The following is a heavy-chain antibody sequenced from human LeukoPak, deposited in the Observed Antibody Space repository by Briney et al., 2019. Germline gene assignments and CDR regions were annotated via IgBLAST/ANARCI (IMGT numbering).Heavy chain of an antibody. Sequence: SETLSLTCAVYGGSFSGYYWSWIRQPPGKGLEWIGEINHSGSTNYNPSLKSRVTISVDTSKNQFSLKLSSVTAADMAVYYCARGHGSYYWGQGTLVTVSS. CDR2: INHSGST. V-gene: IGHV4-34*01. CDR3: ARGHGSYY. CDR1: GGSFSGYY. J-gene: IGHJ4*02. D-gene: IGHD1-26*01.